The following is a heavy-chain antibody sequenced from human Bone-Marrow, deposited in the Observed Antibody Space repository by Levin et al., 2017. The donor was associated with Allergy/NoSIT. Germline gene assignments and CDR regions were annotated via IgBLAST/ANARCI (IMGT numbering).Heavy chain of an antibody. V-gene: IGHV7-4-1*02. CDR2: INTNTGNP. Sequence: ASVKVSCKASGYSFTTYPINWVRQAPGQGLEWMGWINTNTGNPTYARGFTGRFVFSLDTSVSTAYLQISSLRTEDTAVYYCASGPWGQGTLVTVSS. J-gene: IGHJ5*02. CDR3: ASGP. CDR1: GYSFTTYP.